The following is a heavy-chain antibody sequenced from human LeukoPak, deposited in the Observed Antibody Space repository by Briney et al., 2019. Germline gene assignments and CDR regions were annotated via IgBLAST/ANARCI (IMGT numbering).Heavy chain of an antibody. CDR1: GYTFIGYY. CDR2: INSNTGDT. J-gene: IGHJ4*02. V-gene: IGHV1-2*02. CDR3: ARMMYSGAWYGGDY. D-gene: IGHD6-19*01. Sequence: ASVKVSCKASGYTFIGYYIHWVRQAPGQGLEWMGWINSNTGDTRYSQKFQGRVTMTRDTSISTAYMELSRLRSDDTAVYYCARMMYSGAWYGGDYWGQGTLVSVSS.